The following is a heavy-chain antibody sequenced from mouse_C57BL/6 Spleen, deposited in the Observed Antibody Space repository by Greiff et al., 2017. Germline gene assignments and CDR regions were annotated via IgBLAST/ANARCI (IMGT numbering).Heavy chain of an antibody. Sequence: QVQLQQPGAELVRPGSSVKLSCKASGYTFTSYWLAWVKQRPGQGLEWIGNIYPSDSETHYNQKFKDKDTLTVDKSSSTAYMQLSSLTSEDSAVYYYALNRERGTWFAYWGQGTLVTVSA. J-gene: IGHJ3*01. CDR1: GYTFTSYW. CDR2: IYPSDSET. CDR3: ALNRERGTWFAY. V-gene: IGHV1-61*01.